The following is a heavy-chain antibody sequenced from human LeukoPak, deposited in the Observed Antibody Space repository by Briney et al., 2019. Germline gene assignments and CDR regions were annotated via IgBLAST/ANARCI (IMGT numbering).Heavy chain of an antibody. Sequence: SETLSLTCTVSGGSISSYYWSWIRQPPAKGLEWIGYIYYSGSTNYNPSLKSRVTISVDTSKNQFSLKLSSVTAADTAVYYCARVGYSSSGNYYNDRGAFDYWGQGTLVTVSS. CDR1: GGSISSYY. CDR2: IYYSGST. V-gene: IGHV4-59*01. CDR3: ARVGYSSSGNYYNDRGAFDY. J-gene: IGHJ4*02. D-gene: IGHD3-10*01.